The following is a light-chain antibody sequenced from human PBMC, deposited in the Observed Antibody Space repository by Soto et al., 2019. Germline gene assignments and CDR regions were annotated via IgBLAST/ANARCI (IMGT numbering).Light chain of an antibody. Sequence: QLVLTQSSSASASLGSSVKLTCILNSGHSKYLIAWHQQQTGEAPRYLMELEGSRICNKGSGVPERFSGSTSGAARYLTIASLDLDDEAAYDYACWDDSTVVFAGGTKLTVL. J-gene: IGLJ3*02. CDR1: SGHSKYL. V-gene: IGLV4-60*01. CDR3: ACWDDSTVV. CDR2: LEGSRIC.